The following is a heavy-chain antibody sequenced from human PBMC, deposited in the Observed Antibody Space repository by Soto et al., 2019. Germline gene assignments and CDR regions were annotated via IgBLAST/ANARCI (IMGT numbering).Heavy chain of an antibody. D-gene: IGHD2-15*01. CDR3: AKSRTVVVAAAPIYYYFGVDV. CDR2: ISGSGSNT. V-gene: IGHV3-23*01. Sequence: VRQAPGGGLEWVSAISGSGSNTYYAVSVRGRFTISRDNSKNTVYLQMNSLRAEDTAVYHCAKSRTVVVAAAPIYYYFGVDVWGQGTTVTVSS. J-gene: IGHJ6*02.